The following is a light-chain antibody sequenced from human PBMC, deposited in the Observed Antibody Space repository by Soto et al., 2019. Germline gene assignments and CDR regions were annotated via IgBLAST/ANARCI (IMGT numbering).Light chain of an antibody. J-gene: IGLJ1*01. Sequence: QSALTQPPSVSGSPGQSVTISCTGTSTDFVGYNRVSWYQQPPGTAPKLMIYEVSKRPSGVPDRFSGSKSGNTASLTISGLQAADGADYYCCSSAPRRTVVFGTGTKVTVL. CDR1: STDFVGYNR. CDR3: CSSAPRRTVV. V-gene: IGLV2-18*02. CDR2: EVS.